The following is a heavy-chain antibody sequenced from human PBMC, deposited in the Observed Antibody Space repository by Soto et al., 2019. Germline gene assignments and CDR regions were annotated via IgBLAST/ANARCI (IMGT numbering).Heavy chain of an antibody. CDR3: PKEAHHCSSTTCYLPAY. J-gene: IGHJ4*02. D-gene: IGHD2-2*01. CDR2: ISYDGGNK. CDR1: GFTFSTYG. V-gene: IGHV3-30*18. Sequence: PGGSLRLSCAASGFTFSTYGMHWVRQAPGKVLEWVAVISYDGGNKYYVDSVKGRFTISRDNSKNTLYLHVNSLRAEDTAVYYCPKEAHHCSSTTCYLPAYWGQGTLVTVSS.